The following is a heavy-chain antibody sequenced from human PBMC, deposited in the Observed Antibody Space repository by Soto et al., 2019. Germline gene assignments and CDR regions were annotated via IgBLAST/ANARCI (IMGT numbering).Heavy chain of an antibody. Sequence: GGSLRLSCAASGFSFGTYAMNWVRQAPGKGLEWVSFISFSSSYIYYADSVRGRFTVSRDNAKNSLYLQLNNLRAEDTAVYYCVTGTYQPLLDSWGQGTLVTVSS. CDR2: ISFSSSYI. CDR3: VTGTYQPLLDS. D-gene: IGHD2-2*01. V-gene: IGHV3-21*01. CDR1: GFSFGTYA. J-gene: IGHJ5*01.